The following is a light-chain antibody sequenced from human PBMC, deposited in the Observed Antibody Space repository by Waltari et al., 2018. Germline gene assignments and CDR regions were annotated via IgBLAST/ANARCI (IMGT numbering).Light chain of an antibody. CDR3: CAYAGGNTLI. J-gene: IGLJ2*01. Sequence: QSALTQTASVSGSPGQSITISCTGTNSDIGSFDFVSWSQHHTGKAPKLMIYEVTKRPSGASGRFSGSKFVTTSSLTISGLQPDDEADYYCCAYAGGNTLIFGGGTNLAVL. CDR2: EVT. V-gene: IGLV2-23*02. CDR1: NSDIGSFDF.